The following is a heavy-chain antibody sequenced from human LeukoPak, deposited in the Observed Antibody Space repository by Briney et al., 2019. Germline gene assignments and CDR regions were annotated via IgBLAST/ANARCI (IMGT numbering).Heavy chain of an antibody. D-gene: IGHD3-10*01. J-gene: IGHJ4*02. Sequence: ASVKVSCKVSGYTLTELSMHWVRQAPGKGLEWMGGFDPEDGETIYAQKFQGRVTMTEDTSTDTAYMELSSLRSEDTAVYYCATVSPYGSGSYLLDYWGQGTLVTVSS. V-gene: IGHV1-24*01. CDR1: GYTLTELS. CDR2: FDPEDGET. CDR3: ATVSPYGSGSYLLDY.